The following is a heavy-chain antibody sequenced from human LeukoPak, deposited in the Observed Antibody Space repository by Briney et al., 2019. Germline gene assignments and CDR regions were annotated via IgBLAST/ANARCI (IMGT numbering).Heavy chain of an antibody. CDR1: GGSISSYY. CDR2: IYYSGST. CDR3: ARGEAAAGNYYFDY. V-gene: IGHV4-59*12. J-gene: IGHJ4*02. D-gene: IGHD6-13*01. Sequence: SETLSLTCTVSGGSISSYYWSWIRQPPGKGLEWIGYIYYSGSTNYNPSLKSRVTISVDRSKNQFSLKLSSVTAADTAVYYCARGEAAAGNYYFDYWGQGTLVTVSS.